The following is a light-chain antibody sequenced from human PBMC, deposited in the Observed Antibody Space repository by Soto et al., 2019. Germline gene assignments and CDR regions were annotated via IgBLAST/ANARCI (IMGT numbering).Light chain of an antibody. Sequence: QSALTQPASVSGSPGQSITISCTGTSSDVGGYNYVSWYQQHPGKAPKLMIYDVSNRPSGVSNRFSGSKSGNTASLTISGVQAEDEADYYCSSYTSSSTLYVFGTGTKVTFL. CDR3: SSYTSSSTLYV. J-gene: IGLJ1*01. CDR2: DVS. V-gene: IGLV2-14*01. CDR1: SSDVGGYNY.